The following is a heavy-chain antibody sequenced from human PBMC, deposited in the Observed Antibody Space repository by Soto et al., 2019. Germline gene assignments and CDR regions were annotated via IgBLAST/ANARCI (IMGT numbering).Heavy chain of an antibody. Sequence: QVQLVQSGAEVKKPWASVKVSCKVSGYTLTELSMHWVRQAPGKGLEWMGGFDPEDGETIYAQKFQGRVTMTEDTTTDTAYMELSSLRSEDTAVYYCATRPDIVVIPATSDAFDIWGQGTMVTVSS. V-gene: IGHV1-24*01. CDR3: ATRPDIVVIPATSDAFDI. CDR1: GYTLTELS. CDR2: FDPEDGET. D-gene: IGHD2-2*01. J-gene: IGHJ3*02.